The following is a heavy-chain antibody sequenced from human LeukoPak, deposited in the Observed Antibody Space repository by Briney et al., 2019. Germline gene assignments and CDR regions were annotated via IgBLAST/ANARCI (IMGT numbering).Heavy chain of an antibody. J-gene: IGHJ4*02. CDR3: ASSSGYYIDY. D-gene: IGHD3-22*01. Sequence: GGSLRLSCAASFIFSTYAMNWVRQAPGKGLEWVSAISDSGGITYYADSVKGRFAISRDNSKNTLYLQMNSLRAEDTAVYYCASSSGYYIDYWGQGTLVTVSS. CDR1: FIFSTYA. V-gene: IGHV3-23*01. CDR2: ISDSGGIT.